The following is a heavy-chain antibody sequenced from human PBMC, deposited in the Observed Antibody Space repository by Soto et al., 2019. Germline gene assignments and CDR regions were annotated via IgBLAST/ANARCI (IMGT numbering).Heavy chain of an antibody. J-gene: IGHJ4*02. CDR1: GDIFSSYA. CDR2: IIPILGTP. CDR3: ARERSRYDRSGYYRPDY. D-gene: IGHD3-22*01. Sequence: SVKVSCKASGDIFSSYAISWVRQAPGQGLEWMGGIIPILGTPNYAQKFQGRVTITADKSTSTAYMEVSSLRSEDTAVYYCARERSRYDRSGYYRPDYWGQGTLVTVSS. V-gene: IGHV1-69*10.